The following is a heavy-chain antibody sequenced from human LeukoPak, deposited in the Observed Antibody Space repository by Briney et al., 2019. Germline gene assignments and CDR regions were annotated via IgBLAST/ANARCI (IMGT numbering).Heavy chain of an antibody. Sequence: ASVKVSCKASGYTFTVYYMHWVRQAPGQGLEWMGRINPNSGGTNYAQKFQGRVTMTRDTSISTAYMELSRLRSDDTAVYYCARVMVRANKNWFDPWGQGTLVTVSS. D-gene: IGHD3-10*01. CDR3: ARVMVRANKNWFDP. J-gene: IGHJ5*02. CDR1: GYTFTVYY. CDR2: INPNSGGT. V-gene: IGHV1-2*06.